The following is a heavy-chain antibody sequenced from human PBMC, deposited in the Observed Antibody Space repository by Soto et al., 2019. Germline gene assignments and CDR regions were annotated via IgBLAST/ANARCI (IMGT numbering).Heavy chain of an antibody. CDR2: IIPIFGTA. D-gene: IGHD6-13*01. V-gene: IGHV1-69*13. CDR3: AKRAAVGIADS. CDR1: GGTFSSYA. J-gene: IGHJ4*02. Sequence: SVKVSCKASGGTFSSYAISWVRQAPGQGLEWMGGIIPIFGTANYAQKFQGRATITADESTSTAYMELSSLRSEDTAVYYCAKRAAVGIADSWGQGTLVTVSS.